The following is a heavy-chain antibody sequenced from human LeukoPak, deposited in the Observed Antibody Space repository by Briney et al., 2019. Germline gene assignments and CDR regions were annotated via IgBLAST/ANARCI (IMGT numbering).Heavy chain of an antibody. D-gene: IGHD3-3*01. CDR1: GFTFTSSA. Sequence: SVKVSCKASGFTFTSSAMQWVRQARGQRREWIGWIVVGSGNTNYAQKFQERVTITRDMSTSTAYMELSSLRSEDTAVYYCAADRYYDFWSGYSQWFDPWGQGTLVTVSS. CDR3: AADRYYDFWSGYSQWFDP. V-gene: IGHV1-58*02. CDR2: IVVGSGNT. J-gene: IGHJ5*02.